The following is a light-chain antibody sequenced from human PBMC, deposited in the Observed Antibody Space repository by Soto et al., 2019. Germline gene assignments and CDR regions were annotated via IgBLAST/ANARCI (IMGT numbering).Light chain of an antibody. CDR1: QSVSSN. Sequence: EIVITQSPATLSVSPGERATLSCRASQSVSSNLAWYQQKGGQAPRLLIYGASTRATGIPARFSGSGSGTEFTLTISSLQSEDFAVYFFQQFNNWPQTFGQGTKVDIK. J-gene: IGKJ1*01. CDR3: QQFNNWPQT. V-gene: IGKV3-15*01. CDR2: GAS.